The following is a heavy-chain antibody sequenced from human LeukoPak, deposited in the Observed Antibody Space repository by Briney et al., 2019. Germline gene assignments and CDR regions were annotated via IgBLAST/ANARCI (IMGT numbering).Heavy chain of an antibody. Sequence: SQTLSLTCTVSDGSISSGDYYWSWIRQHPGKGLEWIGYIYYSGTTYYNPSLKSRVTISVDTSKNQFSLKVNSVTAADTAVYYCARRLATVARGRSTFDYWGQGTLVTVSS. CDR1: DGSISSGDYY. CDR3: ARRLATVARGRSTFDY. D-gene: IGHD4-23*01. CDR2: IYYSGTT. J-gene: IGHJ4*02. V-gene: IGHV4-31*03.